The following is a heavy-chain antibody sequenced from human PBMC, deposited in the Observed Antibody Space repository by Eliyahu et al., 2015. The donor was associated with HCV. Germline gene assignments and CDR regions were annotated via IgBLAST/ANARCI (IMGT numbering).Heavy chain of an antibody. Sequence: DVQLVESGGGFVQPGGSLRLPCAGSGFTFSNYGMDWVRQAPGKGLEWLAYISGSGSAIYYADSVRGRFTISRDNAKNSLYLQMNTLRADDTAVYYCAREAATCCHYFEFWGQGALVTVSS. V-gene: IGHV3-48*03. D-gene: IGHD6-25*01. CDR3: AREAATCCHYFEF. CDR1: GFTFSNYG. CDR2: ISGSGSAI. J-gene: IGHJ4*02.